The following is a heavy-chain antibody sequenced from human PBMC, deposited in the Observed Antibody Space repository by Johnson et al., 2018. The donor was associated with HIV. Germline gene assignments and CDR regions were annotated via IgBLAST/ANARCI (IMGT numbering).Heavy chain of an antibody. CDR3: ERGEGIMNAFDI. CDR1: GFTFSSYW. V-gene: IGHV3-7*04. CDR2: IKHDGSEK. J-gene: IGHJ3*02. D-gene: IGHD3-16*01. Sequence: EVQLVESGGGLVQPGGSLRLSCAASGFTFSSYWMSWVRQAPGKGLEWVANIKHDGSEKYYVDSVKGRFTIPRDNSKNTLYLQMNSLRAEDTAVYYCERGEGIMNAFDIWGQGTMVTVSS.